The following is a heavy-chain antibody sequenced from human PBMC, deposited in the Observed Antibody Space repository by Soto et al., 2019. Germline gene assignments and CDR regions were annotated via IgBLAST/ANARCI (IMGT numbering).Heavy chain of an antibody. CDR3: MNLYSYGSGSYYK. V-gene: IGHV3-23*01. J-gene: IGHJ4*02. CDR1: GFTFSTYA. D-gene: IGHD3-10*01. CDR2: MSGSGGST. Sequence: VQLLESGGGLVQPGGSLRLSCAASGFTFSTYAMSWVHQAPGKGLEWVSGMSGSGGSTYYADSVKGRFTISRDNSKNTLYLQMNSLRAEDTAVYYCMNLYSYGSGSYYKWGQGTLVTVSS.